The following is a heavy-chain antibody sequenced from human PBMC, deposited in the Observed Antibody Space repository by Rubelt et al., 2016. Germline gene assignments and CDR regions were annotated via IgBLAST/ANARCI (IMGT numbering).Heavy chain of an antibody. Sequence: QLQLQESGPGLVKPSETLSLTCTVSGASISSRSYFWGWIRQPPGKGLEWIGSTRYSGITYYNAVLKSRATISVDTSKNQFSLKLSSVTAADTAVYYCARHPTALDIYYFDYWGQGTLVTVSS. D-gene: IGHD5-18*01. V-gene: IGHV4-39*01. CDR1: GASISSRSYF. CDR3: ARHPTALDIYYFDY. CDR2: TRYSGIT. J-gene: IGHJ4*02.